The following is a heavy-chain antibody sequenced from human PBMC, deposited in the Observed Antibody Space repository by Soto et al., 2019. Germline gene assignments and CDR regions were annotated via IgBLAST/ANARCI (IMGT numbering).Heavy chain of an antibody. Sequence: QVHLVQSGAEVKKPGASGKVSCKGSGYAFTTYGITWVRQAPGQGLEWMGWISAHNGNTNYAQKLQGRVTVTRDTSTSTAYMELRSLRSDDTAVYYCARGRYGDYWGQGALVTVSP. V-gene: IGHV1-18*01. D-gene: IGHD1-1*01. CDR2: ISAHNGNT. J-gene: IGHJ4*02. CDR1: GYAFTTYG. CDR3: ARGRYGDY.